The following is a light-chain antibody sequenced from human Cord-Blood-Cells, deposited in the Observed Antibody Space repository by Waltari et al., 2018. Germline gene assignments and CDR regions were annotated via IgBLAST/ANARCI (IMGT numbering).Light chain of an antibody. Sequence: DIQMTQCPSSLSASVGDRVTITCLASQSISSYLNWYQQKPGKAPKLLIYAASSLQSGVPSRFSGSGSGTDFTLTISSLQPEDFATYYCQQSYSTPYTFGQGTKLEIK. CDR3: QQSYSTPYT. CDR1: QSISSY. CDR2: AAS. V-gene: IGKV1-39*01. J-gene: IGKJ2*01.